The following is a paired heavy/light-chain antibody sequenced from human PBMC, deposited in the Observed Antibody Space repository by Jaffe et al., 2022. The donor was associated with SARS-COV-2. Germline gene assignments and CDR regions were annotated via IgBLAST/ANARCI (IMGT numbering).Heavy chain of an antibody. CDR3: ARGDDYGGSKHNWLDP. CDR1: GYTFSTYT. V-gene: IGHV7-4-1*02. Sequence: QVQLVQSGSDLKKPGASVRISCKASGYTFSTYTIDWVRQAPGQGLQWMGRIDTNTGNPTYAQDFTGRFVFSLDTSASTAYMQISSLKAEDTALYYCARGDDYGGSKHNWLDPWGQGTLVTVSS. CDR2: IDTNTGNP. D-gene: IGHD4-17*01. J-gene: IGHJ5*02.
Light chain of an antibody. V-gene: IGKV4-1*01. CDR1: QNLLYSFDNKNY. Sequence: DIVMTQSPDSLAVSLGERATINCKSSQNLLYSFDNKNYLTWYQQKPGQPPKLLISWASTREPGVPDRFSGSGSGTDFTLTISNLQAEDVAVYYCQQYYYIPLTFGGGTKVEIK. CDR3: QQYYYIPLT. CDR2: WAS. J-gene: IGKJ4*01.